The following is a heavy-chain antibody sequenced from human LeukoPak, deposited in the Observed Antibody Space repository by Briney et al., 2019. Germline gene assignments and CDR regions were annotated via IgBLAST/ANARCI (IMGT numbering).Heavy chain of an antibody. D-gene: IGHD5-12*01. CDR3: ASGSGYEWLGQNYGMDV. V-gene: IGHV4-61*01. J-gene: IGHJ6*04. CDR2: IYYSGST. CDR1: GGSVSSGSYY. Sequence: SETLSLTCTVSGGSVSSGSYYWSWIRQPPGRGLEWIGYIYYSGSTNYNPSLKSRVTISVDTSKNQFSLKLSSVTAADTAVYYCASGSGYEWLGQNYGMDVWGKGTTVTVSS.